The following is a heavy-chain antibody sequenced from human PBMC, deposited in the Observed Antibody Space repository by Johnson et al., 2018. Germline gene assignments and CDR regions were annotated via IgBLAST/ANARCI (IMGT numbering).Heavy chain of an antibody. CDR3: ARGKVGGRYYYYYYGMDV. CDR1: AESFRVYY. Sequence: QVQLQQWGAGLLKPSETLSLTCAVYAESFRVYYWTWIRQPPGKGLEWIGEINHSGSTYYNPPLKSRVTISLDTSKNQFSLKLSSVTAADTAGYYCARGKVGGRYYYYYYGMDVWGQGTTVTVSS. CDR2: INHSGST. V-gene: IGHV4-34*01. J-gene: IGHJ6*02.